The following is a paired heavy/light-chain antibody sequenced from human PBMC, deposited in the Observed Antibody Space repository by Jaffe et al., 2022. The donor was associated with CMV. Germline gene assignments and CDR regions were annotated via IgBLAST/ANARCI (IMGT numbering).Light chain of an antibody. V-gene: IGLV2-23*02. J-gene: IGLJ3*02. CDR3: CSYAGSSTPWV. CDR1: SSDVGSYNL. CDR2: EVS. Sequence: QSALTQPASVSGSPGQSITISCTGTSSDVGSYNLVSWYQQHPGKAPKLMIYEVSKRPSGVSNRFSGSKSGNTASLTISGLQAEDEADYYCCSYAGSSTPWVFGGGTKLTVL.
Heavy chain of an antibody. J-gene: IGHJ6*03. CDR2: ISSSGSTI. CDR1: GFTFSSYE. Sequence: EVQLVESGGGLVQPGGSLRLSCAASGFTFSSYEMNWVRQAPGKGLEWVSYISSSGSTIYYADSVKGRFTISRDNAKNSLYLQMNSLRAEDTAVYYCARNRGGYFDWFPSYYYYMDVWGKGTTVTVSS. V-gene: IGHV3-48*03. D-gene: IGHD3-9*01. CDR3: ARNRGGYFDWFPSYYYYMDV.